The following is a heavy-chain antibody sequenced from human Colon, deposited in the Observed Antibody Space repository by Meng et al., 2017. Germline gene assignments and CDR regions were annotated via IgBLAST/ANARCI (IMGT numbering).Heavy chain of an antibody. CDR1: GFSFSGYG. CDR3: ATDSGGSPFDY. Sequence: GESLKISCVASGFSFSGYGMHWVRQAPGKGLEWVAVIWGDGSIQKYADSVKGRFVISRDDSRKTLYLQMDSLRVEDTAVYYCATDSGGSPFDYWGQGSLATFPS. J-gene: IGHJ4*02. D-gene: IGHD2-15*01. V-gene: IGHV3-33*01. CDR2: IWGDGSIQ.